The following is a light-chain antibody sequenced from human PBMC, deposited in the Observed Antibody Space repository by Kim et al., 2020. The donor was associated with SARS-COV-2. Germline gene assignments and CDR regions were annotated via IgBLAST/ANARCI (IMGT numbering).Light chain of an antibody. CDR1: QSVSSSY. CDR3: QQYGSSRT. Sequence: LSPGERATRSCGRSQSVSSSYLAWYQQKPGLAPRLLIYDASSRATGIPDRFSGSGSGTDFTLTISRLEPEDFAVYYCQQYGSSRTFGQGTKVEIK. J-gene: IGKJ1*01. CDR2: DAS. V-gene: IGKV3D-20*01.